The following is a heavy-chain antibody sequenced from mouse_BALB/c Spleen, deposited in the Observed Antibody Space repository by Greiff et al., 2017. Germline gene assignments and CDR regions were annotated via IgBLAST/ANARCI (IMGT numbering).Heavy chain of an antibody. D-gene: IGHD1-2*01. V-gene: IGHV2-6-5*01. CDR1: GFSLTDYG. J-gene: IGHJ3*01. CDR3: AKHKDTTARGFAY. Sequence: QVQLMESGPGLVAPSQSLSISCTVSGFSLTDYGVSWVRQPPGKGLEWLGVIRGGGSTYYNSALKSRLSISKDNSKSQVVLKMNSLQTDDTAMYYCAKHKDTTARGFAYWGQGTLVTVSA. CDR2: IRGGGST.